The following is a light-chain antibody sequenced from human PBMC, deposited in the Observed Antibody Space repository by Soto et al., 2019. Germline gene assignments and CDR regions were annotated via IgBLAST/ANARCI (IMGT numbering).Light chain of an antibody. CDR3: HQYNSYPWT. V-gene: IGKV1-5*03. J-gene: IGKJ1*01. Sequence: DIQMTQSPSTLSASVGDRVTITCLASQNIRAWLAWYPQKPGKAPKLLIYKASNLYCGVPSRFSGSASGTELALTLSSLQPDDFSIYYCHQYNSYPWTFGQGTKVDI. CDR1: QNIRAW. CDR2: KAS.